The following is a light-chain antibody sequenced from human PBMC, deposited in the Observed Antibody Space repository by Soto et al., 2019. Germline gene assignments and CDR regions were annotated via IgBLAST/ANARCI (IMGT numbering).Light chain of an antibody. CDR2: GAS. V-gene: IGKV3-20*01. CDR1: QRVSSSY. CDR3: QQYGSSPFT. J-gene: IGKJ3*01. Sequence: EIVLTQSPGTLYLSPGERATLSCRASQRVSSSYLAWYQQKPGQAPSLLIYGASSRATGIPDRFSGSGSGTDFTLTISRLEPEDFAVYYCQQYGSSPFTFGPGTKVDIK.